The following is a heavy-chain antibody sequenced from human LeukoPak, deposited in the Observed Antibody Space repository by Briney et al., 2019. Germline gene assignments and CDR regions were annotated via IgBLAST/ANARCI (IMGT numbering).Heavy chain of an antibody. J-gene: IGHJ4*02. Sequence: TLSLTCTVSGGSVSSGSYYWSWIRQPPGKALEWLALIDWDDDKYYSTSLKTRLTISKDTSKNQVVLTMTNMDPVDTATYYCARMTYYYDSSGYYPIVDYWGQGTLVTVSS. D-gene: IGHD3-22*01. CDR3: ARMTYYYDSSGYYPIVDY. CDR1: GGSVSSGSYY. V-gene: IGHV2-70*01. CDR2: IDWDDDK.